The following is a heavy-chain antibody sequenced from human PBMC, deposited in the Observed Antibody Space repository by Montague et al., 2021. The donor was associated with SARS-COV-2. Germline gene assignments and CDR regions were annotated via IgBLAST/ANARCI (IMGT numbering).Heavy chain of an antibody. CDR2: IYYSGST. D-gene: IGHD3-3*01. Sequence: SETLSLTCTVSGGSISSYYWSWIRQPPGKGLEWIGYIYYSGSTNYNPSLKSRVTISVDTSKNQFSLKLSSVTAADTAVYYCARHFPETMFGVVFHPGGMDVWGQGTTVTVSS. CDR1: GGSISSYY. J-gene: IGHJ6*02. V-gene: IGHV4-59*08. CDR3: ARHFPETMFGVVFHPGGMDV.